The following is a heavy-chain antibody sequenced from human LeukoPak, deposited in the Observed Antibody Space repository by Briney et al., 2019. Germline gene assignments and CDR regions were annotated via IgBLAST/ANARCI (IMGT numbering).Heavy chain of an antibody. Sequence: ASVKVSCKASGYTLTSYGISWVRHAPGQGLEWMGWISAYNGNTNYAQKLQGRVTMTTDTSTSTAYMELRSLRSDDTAVYYCARDGQGAARPGWMDVWGKGTTVTVSS. D-gene: IGHD6-6*01. V-gene: IGHV1-18*01. CDR2: ISAYNGNT. CDR3: ARDGQGAARPGWMDV. CDR1: GYTLTSYG. J-gene: IGHJ6*04.